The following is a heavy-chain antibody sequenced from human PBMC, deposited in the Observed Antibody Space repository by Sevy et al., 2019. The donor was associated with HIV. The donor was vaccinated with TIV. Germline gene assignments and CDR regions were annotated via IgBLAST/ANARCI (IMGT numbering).Heavy chain of an antibody. CDR1: GFTFSSYA. J-gene: IGHJ4*02. CDR2: ISYDGSNK. Sequence: GGSLRLSCAASGFTFSSYAMHWVRQAPGKGLEWVEVISYDGSNKYYADSVKGRFTISRDNSKNTLYLQMNSLRAEDTAVYYCARDEAMDYWGQGTLVTVSS. V-gene: IGHV3-30-3*01. CDR3: ARDEAMDY. D-gene: IGHD2-2*01.